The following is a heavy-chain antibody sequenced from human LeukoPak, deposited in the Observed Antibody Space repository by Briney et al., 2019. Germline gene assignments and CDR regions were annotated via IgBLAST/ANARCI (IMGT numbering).Heavy chain of an antibody. V-gene: IGHV4-39*07. CDR3: ARAGGVKGVY. J-gene: IGHJ4*02. Sequence: SETLSLTCTVSGGSISSSSYYWGWIRQPPGKGLEWIGSIYYSGSTYYNPSLKSRVTISVDTSKNQFSLKLSSVTAADTAVYYCARAGGVKGVYWGQGTLVTVSS. CDR1: GGSISSSSYY. D-gene: IGHD3-10*01. CDR2: IYYSGST.